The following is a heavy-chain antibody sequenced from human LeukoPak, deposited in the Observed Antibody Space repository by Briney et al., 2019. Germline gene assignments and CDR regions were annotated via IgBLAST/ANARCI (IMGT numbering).Heavy chain of an antibody. CDR3: AKGLFDWLSDTDY. J-gene: IGHJ4*02. V-gene: IGHV3-23*01. CDR2: IRGSGDYS. CDR1: GFTFSGCA. Sequence: GGSLRLSCAASGFTFSGCAMSWVRQAPGKGLEWVSAIRGSGDYSHYADSVKGRFTISRDNSKNTLYLQMNSLRAEDTAIYYCAKGLFDWLSDTDYWGQGTLVTVSS. D-gene: IGHD3-9*01.